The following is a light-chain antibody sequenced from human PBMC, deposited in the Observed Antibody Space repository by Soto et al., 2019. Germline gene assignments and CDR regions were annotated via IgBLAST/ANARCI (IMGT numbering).Light chain of an antibody. CDR2: DVT. J-gene: IGLJ1*01. CDR1: SSDVGAFNY. CDR3: SSYTTRNTEV. V-gene: IGLV2-14*03. Sequence: QSVLTQPASVSGSPGQSISISCIGTSSDVGAFNYVSWYQHHPGKAPQLIIYDVTSRPSGVSNRFSASKSGNTASLTISGLQAEDEADYYCSSYTTRNTEVFGTGTTVTV.